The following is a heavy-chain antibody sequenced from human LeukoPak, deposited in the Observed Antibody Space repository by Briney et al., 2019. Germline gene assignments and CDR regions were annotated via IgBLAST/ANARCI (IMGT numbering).Heavy chain of an antibody. CDR1: GFTFNIYE. D-gene: IGHD5-18*01. CDR3: ARNSYGDY. J-gene: IGHJ4*02. V-gene: IGHV3-48*03. CDR2: FCSGGTTI. Sequence: GGSLRLSCAASGFTFNIYEMIWVRQAPGKGLEWVSYFCSGGTTIYYADSVKGRFTISRDNAKNSLYLQMNSLRAEDSAVYYCARNSYGDYWGQGTLVTVSS.